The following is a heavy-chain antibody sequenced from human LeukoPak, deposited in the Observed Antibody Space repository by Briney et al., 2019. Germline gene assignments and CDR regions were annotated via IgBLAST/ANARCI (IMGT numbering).Heavy chain of an antibody. Sequence: GGSLRLSCAASGFTFSSYTMYWVRQAPGKGLEWVSLISSTSTYVHHADSLKGRFTVSRVNAKNSLYLQMDSLRVEDTAMYYCATYGGDYIGGFDYWGQGTLVTVSS. CDR3: ATYGGDYIGGFDY. V-gene: IGHV3-21*01. CDR1: GFTFSSYT. CDR2: ISSTSTYV. J-gene: IGHJ4*02. D-gene: IGHD4-17*01.